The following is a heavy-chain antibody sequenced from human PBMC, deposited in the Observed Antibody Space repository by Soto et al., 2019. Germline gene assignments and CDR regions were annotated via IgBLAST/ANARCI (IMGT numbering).Heavy chain of an antibody. J-gene: IGHJ5*02. Sequence: EVQLLESGGGLVQPGGSLRLSCAASGFTCSAYAMSWVLQAPGKGLEWVSSIHGGGGGTFYADSVKGRFTISRDNSRNTLSLQMNSLRADDTAVYHCARDAVTENGQWDWFDPWGQGNLVT. D-gene: IGHD2-21*02. CDR2: IHGGGGGT. V-gene: IGHV3-23*01. CDR3: ARDAVTENGQWDWFDP. CDR1: GFTCSAYA.